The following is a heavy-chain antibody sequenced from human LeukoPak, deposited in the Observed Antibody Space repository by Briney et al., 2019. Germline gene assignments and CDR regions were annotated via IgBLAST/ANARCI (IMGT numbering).Heavy chain of an antibody. V-gene: IGHV4-61*01. CDR3: ARSGGRSATIVY. Sequence: PSETLSLTCTVSGGSFSSGNYYWSWIRQPPGKGLEWIAYIHYSGSTNYNPSLKSRVSISVDTSKNQFSLKLSSVTAADTAVYYCARSGGRSATIVYWGQGTLVTVSS. CDR2: IHYSGST. CDR1: GGSFSSGNYY. D-gene: IGHD2-15*01. J-gene: IGHJ4*02.